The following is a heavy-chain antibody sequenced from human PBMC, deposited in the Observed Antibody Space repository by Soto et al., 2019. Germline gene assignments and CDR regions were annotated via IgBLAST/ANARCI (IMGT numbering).Heavy chain of an antibody. J-gene: IGHJ4*02. CDR3: AKVREDIVILVALDY. V-gene: IGHV3-30*18. D-gene: IGHD2-8*01. Sequence: QVQLVESGGRVVQPGRSLRLSCAASGFDFSNYVLHWVRQAPGKGLEWVAVMSFDGSDIYYADSVKGRFTISRDNPKNTLYLQMNNLRPEDTAVYYCAKVREDIVILVALDYWGQGTLVTVSS. CDR1: GFDFSNYV. CDR2: MSFDGSDI.